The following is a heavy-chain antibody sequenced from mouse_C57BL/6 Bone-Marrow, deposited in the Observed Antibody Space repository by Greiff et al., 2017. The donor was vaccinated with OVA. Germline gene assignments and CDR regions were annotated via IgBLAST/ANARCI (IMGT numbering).Heavy chain of an antibody. J-gene: IGHJ4*01. CDR2: IDPETGGT. V-gene: IGHV1-15*01. CDR3: TRGYSNYYAMDY. CDR1: GYTFTDYE. D-gene: IGHD2-5*01. Sequence: QVQLQQSGAELVRPGASVTLSGKASGYTFTDYEMHWVKQTPVHGLEWIGAIDPETGGTAYNQKFKGKAILTADKSSSTAYMELRSLTSEDSAVYYCTRGYSNYYAMDYWGQGTSVTVSS.